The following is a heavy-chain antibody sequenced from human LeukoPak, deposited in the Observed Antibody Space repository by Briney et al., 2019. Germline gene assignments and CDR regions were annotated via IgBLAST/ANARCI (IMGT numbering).Heavy chain of an antibody. D-gene: IGHD3-3*01. J-gene: IGHJ3*02. CDR3: AGSGVFSGYDAFDI. V-gene: IGHV4-59*08. CDR1: GGSINISY. CDR2: IYHRGST. Sequence: SETLSLTCTVSGGSINISYWSWIRQPPGKGLEWIVYIYHRGSTNYNPSLKSRIIISVDTSKNQFSLKLTSVTAADTAVYYCAGSGVFSGYDAFDIWGQGTMVTVSS.